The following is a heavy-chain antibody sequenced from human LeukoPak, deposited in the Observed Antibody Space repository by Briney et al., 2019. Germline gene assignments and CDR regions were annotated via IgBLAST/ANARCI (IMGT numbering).Heavy chain of an antibody. Sequence: GGSLRLSCAASGFTFSSYWMHWVRQVPGKGLVWVSRINSDGSSTSYADSVKGRFTISRDNAKNTLYVEMNGLRAEYTAVYYCSTGSGHAFDIWGRGTMVTVSS. CDR3: STGSGHAFDI. CDR1: GFTFSSYW. CDR2: INSDGSST. J-gene: IGHJ3*02. D-gene: IGHD3-10*01. V-gene: IGHV3-74*01.